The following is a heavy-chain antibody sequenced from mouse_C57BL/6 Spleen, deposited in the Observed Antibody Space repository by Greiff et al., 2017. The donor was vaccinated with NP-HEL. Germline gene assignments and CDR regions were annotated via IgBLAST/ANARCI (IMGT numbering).Heavy chain of an antibody. V-gene: IGHV1-7*01. Sequence: QVQLQQSGAELAKPGASVKLSCKASGYTFTSYWMHWVKQRPGQGLEWIGYINPSSGYTKYNEKFKGKATLTVDTSSSTAYMQLSSLTSEDSAVYFCARKGNWGQNFDYWGQGTTLTVSS. CDR1: GYTFTSYW. CDR3: ARKGNWGQNFDY. J-gene: IGHJ2*01. CDR2: INPSSGYT. D-gene: IGHD4-1*01.